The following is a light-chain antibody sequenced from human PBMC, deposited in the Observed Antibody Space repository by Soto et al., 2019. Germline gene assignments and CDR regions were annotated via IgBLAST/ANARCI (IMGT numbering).Light chain of an antibody. CDR1: QSVSTD. V-gene: IGKV3-15*01. Sequence: EVLVTQSPATLSVSPGEGVTLSCRASQSVSTDLAWYQQKPGQALRLLIYGASIRAIGVPDRFSGSGSGTDFTFTISSLQSEDSAIYYCQQYFRWPPWTFGQGTKVEV. CDR3: QQYFRWPPWT. J-gene: IGKJ1*01. CDR2: GAS.